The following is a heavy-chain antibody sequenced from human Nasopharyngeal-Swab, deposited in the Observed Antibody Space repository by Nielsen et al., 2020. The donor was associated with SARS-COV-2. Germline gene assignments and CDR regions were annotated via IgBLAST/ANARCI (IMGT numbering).Heavy chain of an antibody. Sequence: GESLKISCAASGFSFSEYYMSWIRQAPGKGLEWISDISSSGSITHYADSMKGRFTISRDNAKKSLYLQMNSLRADDTAVYYCARGVETIHHWGQGSLVTVSS. D-gene: IGHD5-24*01. CDR2: ISSSGSIT. J-gene: IGHJ1*01. CDR1: GFSFSEYY. CDR3: ARGVETIHH. V-gene: IGHV3-11*04.